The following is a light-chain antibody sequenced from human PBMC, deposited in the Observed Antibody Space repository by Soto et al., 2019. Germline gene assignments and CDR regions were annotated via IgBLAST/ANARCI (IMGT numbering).Light chain of an antibody. Sequence: QSALTQPASVSGSPGQSITISCTGTSSDVGGYNYVSWYQQHPGKAPKLMIYAVSKRPSGVPDRFSGSKSGTTASLTVSGLQAEDEADYYCNSYAGSNNWVFGGGTKLTV. J-gene: IGLJ3*02. CDR1: SSDVGGYNY. V-gene: IGLV2-8*01. CDR3: NSYAGSNNWV. CDR2: AVS.